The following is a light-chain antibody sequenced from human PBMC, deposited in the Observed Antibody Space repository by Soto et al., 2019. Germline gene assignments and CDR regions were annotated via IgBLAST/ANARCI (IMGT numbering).Light chain of an antibody. V-gene: IGLV1-44*01. CDR3: AAWDDSLDGRVV. CDR2: SNN. CDR1: SSNIGSNT. J-gene: IGLJ2*01. Sequence: QSVLTQPPSASGTPGQRVTISCSRSSSNIGSNTVSWYQQLPGTAPKLLIYSNNVRPSGVPDRFSGSISGTSASLAISGLQSEDEADYYCAAWDDSLDGRVVFGGGTQLTVL.